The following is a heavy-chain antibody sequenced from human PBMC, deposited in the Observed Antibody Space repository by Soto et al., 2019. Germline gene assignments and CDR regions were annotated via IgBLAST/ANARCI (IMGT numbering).Heavy chain of an antibody. V-gene: IGHV4-39*01. Sequence: PSETLSLTCTVSGGSISHIIYCWGWIGQPPGKGLQWIGCMFYSGATYYNPSLKNRVTLSVDTSNNEFSLKLVSVTAPDTAVYYCARHKSGSDWLDPWGQGTLVTVSS. J-gene: IGHJ5*02. CDR1: GGSISHIIYC. CDR2: MFYSGAT. CDR3: ARHKSGSDWLDP. D-gene: IGHD2-15*01.